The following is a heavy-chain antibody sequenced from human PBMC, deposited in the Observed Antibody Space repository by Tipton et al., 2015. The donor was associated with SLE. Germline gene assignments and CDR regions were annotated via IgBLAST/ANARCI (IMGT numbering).Heavy chain of an antibody. J-gene: IGHJ4*02. CDR2: IYTSGST. V-gene: IGHV4-61*02. CDR3: ARLGVFRPY. Sequence: TLSLTCTVSGASISSGSYYWSWIRQPAGKGLEWIGRIYTSGSTNYNPSLKSRVTISVDTSKNQFSLKLSSVTAADTAIYYCARLGVFRPYWGQGVQVTVSS. D-gene: IGHD6-6*01. CDR1: GASISSGSYY.